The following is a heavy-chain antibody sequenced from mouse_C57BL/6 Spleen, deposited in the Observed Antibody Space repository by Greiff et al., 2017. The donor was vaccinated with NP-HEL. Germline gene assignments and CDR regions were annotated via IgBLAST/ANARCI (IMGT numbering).Heavy chain of an antibody. Sequence: VQLQQSGPELVKPGASVKIPCKASGYTFTDYNMDWVKQSHGKSLEWIGDINPNNGGTIYNQKFKGKATLTVDKSSSTAYMELRSLTSEDTAVYYCARSRFITTTYFDYWGQGTTLTVSS. V-gene: IGHV1-18*01. CDR1: GYTFTDYN. J-gene: IGHJ2*01. D-gene: IGHD1-1*01. CDR2: INPNNGGT. CDR3: ARSRFITTTYFDY.